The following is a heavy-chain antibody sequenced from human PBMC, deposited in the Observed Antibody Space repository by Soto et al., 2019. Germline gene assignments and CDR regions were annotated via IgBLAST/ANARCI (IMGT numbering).Heavy chain of an antibody. V-gene: IGHV3-23*01. CDR1: GFTFSNCA. CDR2: INGIDTGT. J-gene: IGHJ6*03. D-gene: IGHD3-10*01. Sequence: GGSLRLSCAASGFTFSNCAMSWVRQAPGKGLEWVSGINGIDTGTFYADSVKGRFTISRDNAKNSLFLQMNSLRAEDTAVYYCAIDYGSGSYYNVEYYYYYYYMDVWGKGTTVTVSS. CDR3: AIDYGSGSYYNVEYYYYYYYMDV.